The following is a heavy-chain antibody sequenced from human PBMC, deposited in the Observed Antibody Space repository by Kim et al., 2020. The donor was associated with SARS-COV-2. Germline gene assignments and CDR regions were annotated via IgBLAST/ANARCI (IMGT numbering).Heavy chain of an antibody. J-gene: IGHJ4*02. V-gene: IGHV3-48*02. D-gene: IGHD1-1*01. Sequence: DSVKGRFTIFRDNAENSLFLQMDSLRDEDTAVYYCARDVSGTTNGGKFDSWGQGILVTVSS. CDR3: ARDVSGTTNGGKFDS.